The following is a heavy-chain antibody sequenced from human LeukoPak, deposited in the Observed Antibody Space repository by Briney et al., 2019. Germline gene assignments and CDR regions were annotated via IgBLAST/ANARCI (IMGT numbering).Heavy chain of an antibody. D-gene: IGHD6-19*01. Sequence: GGSLRLSCAASGFTVSSNYMSWVRQAPGKGLEWVANIKQDGSEKYYVDSVKGRFTISRDNAKNSLYLQMNSLRAEDTAVYYCAGGAGWWGQGTLVTVSS. CDR1: GFTVSSNY. V-gene: IGHV3-7*01. J-gene: IGHJ4*02. CDR3: AGGAGW. CDR2: IKQDGSEK.